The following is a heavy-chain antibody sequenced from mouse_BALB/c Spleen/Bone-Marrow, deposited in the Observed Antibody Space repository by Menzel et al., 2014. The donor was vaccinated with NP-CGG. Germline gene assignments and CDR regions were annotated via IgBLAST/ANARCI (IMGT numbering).Heavy chain of an antibody. V-gene: IGHV1-7*01. J-gene: IGHJ2*01. CDR3: ARSGDYGQFDY. Sequence: QVQLQQSGTELAKPGASVKMSCKASGYTFTSYWMHWVKQRPGQGLEWIGYINPSTGYTEFYQNFKDKATLTADKSSSTAYMQLSSLPSEDSAVYYCARSGDYGQFDYWGQGTTLTVSS. CDR2: INPSTGYT. D-gene: IGHD2-4*01. CDR1: GYTFTSYW.